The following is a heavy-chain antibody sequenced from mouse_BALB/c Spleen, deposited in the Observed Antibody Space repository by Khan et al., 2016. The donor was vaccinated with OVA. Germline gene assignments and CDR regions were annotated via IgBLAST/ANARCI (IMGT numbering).Heavy chain of an antibody. J-gene: IGHJ4*01. V-gene: IGHV2-6*02. CDR1: GFSLTSYG. D-gene: IGHD2-3*01. CDR2: IWSDGST. Sequence: QVQLKQSGPGLVAPSQNLSITCTVSGFSLTSYGIHWVRQPPGKGLEWLVVIWSDGSTNYNSVLKSRLSISKDNSKSQVFLKMNSLHTDDTAIYYCARWFDGYSSLYAMDYWGQGTSVTVSS. CDR3: ARWFDGYSSLYAMDY.